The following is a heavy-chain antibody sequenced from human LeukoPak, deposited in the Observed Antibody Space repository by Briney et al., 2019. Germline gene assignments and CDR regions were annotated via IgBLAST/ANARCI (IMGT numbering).Heavy chain of an antibody. CDR3: ARLPLEYYDGSGFSDYYGMDV. Sequence: GGSRRLSCAASGFRFSDYYMTWIGQAPGKGLGWVSYISSGGITIYYADSVKGRFTISRDNAKNSLYLQVNSLRAEDTAVYYCARLPLEYYDGSGFSDYYGMDVWGQGTTVTVSS. CDR2: ISSGGITI. J-gene: IGHJ6*02. V-gene: IGHV3-11*01. D-gene: IGHD3-22*01. CDR1: GFRFSDYY.